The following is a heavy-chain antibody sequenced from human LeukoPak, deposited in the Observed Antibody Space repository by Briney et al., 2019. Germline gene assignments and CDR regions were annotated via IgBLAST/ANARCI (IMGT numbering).Heavy chain of an antibody. D-gene: IGHD1-20*01. Sequence: SVKVSCKASGGTFSSYAIGWVRQAPGQGLEWMGGIIPIFGTANYAQKFQGRVTITADESTSTAYMELSSLRSEDTAVYYCARVGNWNDYDDYWGQGTLVTVSS. J-gene: IGHJ4*02. CDR3: ARVGNWNDYDDY. CDR1: GGTFSSYA. CDR2: IIPIFGTA. V-gene: IGHV1-69*13.